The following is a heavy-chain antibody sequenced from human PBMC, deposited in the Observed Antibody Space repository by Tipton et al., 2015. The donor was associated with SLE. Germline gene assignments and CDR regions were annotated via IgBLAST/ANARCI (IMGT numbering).Heavy chain of an antibody. V-gene: IGHV5-51*03. CDR2: IYPGDSDT. CDR3: ARLEYCSGGSCYSFDY. CDR1: GYSFTSYW. D-gene: IGHD2-15*01. J-gene: IGHJ4*02. Sequence: QSGAEVKKPGESLKISCKGSGYSFTSYWIGWVRQMPGKGLEWMGIIYPGDSDTRYSPPFQGQVTISADKSISTAYLQWSSLKASDTAMYYCARLEYCSGGSCYSFDYWGQGTLVTVSS.